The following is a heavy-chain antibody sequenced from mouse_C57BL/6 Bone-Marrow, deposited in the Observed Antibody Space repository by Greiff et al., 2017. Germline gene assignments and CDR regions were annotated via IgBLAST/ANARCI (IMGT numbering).Heavy chain of an antibody. CDR2: ISYDGSN. V-gene: IGHV3-6*01. J-gene: IGHJ3*01. CDR1: GYSITSGYY. CDR3: AAPQTLAWFAY. Sequence: VQLKESGPGLVKPSQSLSLTCSVTGYSITSGYYWNWIRQFPGNKLEWMGYISYDGSNNYNPSLKNRISITRDTSKNQFFLKLNSVTTEDTATYYCAAPQTLAWFAYWGQGTLVTVSA.